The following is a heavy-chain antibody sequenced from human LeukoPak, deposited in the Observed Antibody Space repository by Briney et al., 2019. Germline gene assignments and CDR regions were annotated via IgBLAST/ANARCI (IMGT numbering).Heavy chain of an antibody. Sequence: SETLSLTCTVSGDSISSYYWSWIRQPPGKGLEWIGCIYTSGGTNYIPSLKGRVTISIDTSKNQFSLKLSSVTAADSAVYYCARLTRLSTSPDRYYLDYWGQGTLVTVSS. V-gene: IGHV4-4*09. CDR1: GDSISSYY. CDR3: ARLTRLSTSPDRYYLDY. CDR2: IYTSGGT. D-gene: IGHD6-6*01. J-gene: IGHJ4*02.